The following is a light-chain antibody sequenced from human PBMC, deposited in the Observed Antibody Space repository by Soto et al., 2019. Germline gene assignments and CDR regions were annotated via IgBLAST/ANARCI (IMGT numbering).Light chain of an antibody. CDR3: FSYASSNNVV. J-gene: IGLJ2*01. CDR2: ETS. Sequence: QSALTQPASVSGSPGQSITISCTGTSSDIGSYNLVSWYQQHPGKAPKLMIYETSKRPSGVSNRFSGSKSGNTASLTISGLQAEDEADYYCFSYASSNNVVFGGGTKLTVL. CDR1: SSDIGSYNL. V-gene: IGLV2-23*01.